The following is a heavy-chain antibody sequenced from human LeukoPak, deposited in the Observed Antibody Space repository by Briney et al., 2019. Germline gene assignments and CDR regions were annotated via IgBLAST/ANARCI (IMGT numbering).Heavy chain of an antibody. CDR2: ISGSGGST. CDR1: GFTFGSYS. CDR3: AKEQRGYSGYMVGSCFDP. J-gene: IGHJ5*02. D-gene: IGHD5-12*01. Sequence: GGTLRLSCAASGFTFGSYSMTWVRQAPGKGLEWVSSISGSGGSTYYADSVKGRFTISRDNSKKTLYLQMNSLRAEDTALYYCAKEQRGYSGYMVGSCFDPWGQGTLVTVSS. V-gene: IGHV3-23*01.